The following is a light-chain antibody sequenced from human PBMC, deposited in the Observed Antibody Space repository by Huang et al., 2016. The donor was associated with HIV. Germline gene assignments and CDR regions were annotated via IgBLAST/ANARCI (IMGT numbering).Light chain of an antibody. Sequence: DIQMTQSPSSLSASVGDSVTIACRASQDIRNSLAWYQQKPGKAPKLHLYAASRLESGVPARCRGGGSGTDYTLTISGPQPEDFATYYCQQYYTPPLTFGGGTKVEIK. J-gene: IGKJ4*01. CDR3: QQYYTPPLT. CDR1: QDIRNS. V-gene: IGKV1-NL1*01. CDR2: AAS.